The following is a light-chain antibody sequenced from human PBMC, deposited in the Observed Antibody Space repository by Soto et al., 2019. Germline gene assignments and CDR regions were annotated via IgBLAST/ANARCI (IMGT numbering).Light chain of an antibody. V-gene: IGKV1-39*01. CDR2: ATS. CDR3: QQYGSSPYT. J-gene: IGKJ1*01. Sequence: DIQMTQSPSSLSASVGDRVIITCRASQSITNYLNWYQQKPGKAPKLLIYATSTLQSGVPSRFSGSGSGTEFTLTISSLQPEDFAVYYCQQYGSSPYTFGQGTKV. CDR1: QSITNY.